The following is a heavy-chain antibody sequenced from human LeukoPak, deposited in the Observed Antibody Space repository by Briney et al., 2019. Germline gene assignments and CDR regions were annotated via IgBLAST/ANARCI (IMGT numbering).Heavy chain of an antibody. CDR1: GYTFTSYY. CDR2: INPSGGST. D-gene: IGHD2-2*01. J-gene: IGHJ3*02. Sequence: EASVKVSCKASGYTFTSYYMHWVRQAPGQGPEWMGIINPSGGSTNYAQKFQGRVTMTGDTSTSTVYMELSGLRSEDTALYYCASLPAATGAHAFDIWGQGTMVIVSS. V-gene: IGHV1-46*01. CDR3: ASLPAATGAHAFDI.